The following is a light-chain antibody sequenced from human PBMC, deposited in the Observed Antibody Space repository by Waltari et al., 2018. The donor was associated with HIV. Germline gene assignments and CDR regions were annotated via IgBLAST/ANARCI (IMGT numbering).Light chain of an antibody. J-gene: IGKJ5*01. Sequence: ELVLTQSPATLSLSPGERATLPCRASQSVSSYLAWYQQEPGQPPRLLIYDASNRGTGIPARFSGSGSETDFTLTISSLEPEDFAVYYCQRRSYWPPITFSQGTRLEIK. CDR2: DAS. CDR1: QSVSSY. V-gene: IGKV3-11*01. CDR3: QRRSYWPPIT.